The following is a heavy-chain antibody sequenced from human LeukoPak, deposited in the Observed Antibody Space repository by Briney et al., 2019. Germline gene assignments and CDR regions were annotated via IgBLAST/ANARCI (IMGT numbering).Heavy chain of an antibody. Sequence: ASVKVSCKASGYTFTSYGISWVRQAPGQGLEWMGWISAYNGNTNYAQKLQGRVTMTTDTSKSTAYMELRSLRSDDTAVYYCARESRYQLLYAYYYYYMDVWGKGTTVTVSS. D-gene: IGHD2-2*02. J-gene: IGHJ6*03. CDR2: ISAYNGNT. V-gene: IGHV1-18*01. CDR3: ARESRYQLLYAYYYYYMDV. CDR1: GYTFTSYG.